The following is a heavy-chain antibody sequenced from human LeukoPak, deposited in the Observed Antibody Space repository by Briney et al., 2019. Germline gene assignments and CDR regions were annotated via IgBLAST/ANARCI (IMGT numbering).Heavy chain of an antibody. Sequence: ASVKVSCKASGYTFTSYGISWVRQAPGQGLEGMGWISAYNGNTNYAQKLQGRVTMTTDTSTSTAYMELRSLRSDDTAVYYCARDPSPFGELTWFDPWGQGTLVTVSS. CDR2: ISAYNGNT. CDR3: ARDPSPFGELTWFDP. J-gene: IGHJ5*02. V-gene: IGHV1-18*01. D-gene: IGHD3-10*01. CDR1: GYTFTSYG.